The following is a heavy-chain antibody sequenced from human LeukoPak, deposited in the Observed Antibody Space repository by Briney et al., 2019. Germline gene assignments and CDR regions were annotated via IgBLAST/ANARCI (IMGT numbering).Heavy chain of an antibody. CDR1: GFTFSTYW. D-gene: IGHD6-13*01. V-gene: IGHV3-7*01. CDR3: ARDSAGNDY. J-gene: IGHJ4*02. CDR2: IKQDGSEK. Sequence: GGSLRLPCAASGFTFSTYWMSWVRQAPGKGLEWVANIKQDGSEKYYVDSVKGRFTISRDNAKNSLYLQMNSLRAEDTAMYYCARDSAGNDYWGQGTLVTVSS.